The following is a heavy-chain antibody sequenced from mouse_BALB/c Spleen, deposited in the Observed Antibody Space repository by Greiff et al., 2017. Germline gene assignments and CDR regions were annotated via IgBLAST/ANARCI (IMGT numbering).Heavy chain of an antibody. D-gene: IGHD3-1*01. J-gene: IGHJ3*01. CDR3: AREGQLGRGFAY. Sequence: EVKVVESGGGLVKPGGSLKLSCAASGFTFSSYAMSWVRQSPEKRLEWVAEISSGGSYTYYPDTVTGRFTISRDNAKNTLYLEMSSLRSEDTAMYYCAREGQLGRGFAYWGQGTLVTVSA. V-gene: IGHV5-9-4*01. CDR1: GFTFSSYA. CDR2: ISSGGSYT.